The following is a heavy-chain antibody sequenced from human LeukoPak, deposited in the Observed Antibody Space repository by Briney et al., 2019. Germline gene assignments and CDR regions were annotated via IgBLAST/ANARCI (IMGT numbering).Heavy chain of an antibody. J-gene: IGHJ3*02. V-gene: IGHV4-34*01. CDR2: INHSGST. Sequence: SETLSLTCAVYGGSFSGYYCSWIRQPPGKGLEWIGEINHSGSTNYNPSLKSRVTISVDTSKNQFSLKLSSVTAANTAVYYCATSYYISHAFDIWGQGRMVTVSS. CDR1: GGSFSGYY. CDR3: ATSYYISHAFDI. D-gene: IGHD3-10*01.